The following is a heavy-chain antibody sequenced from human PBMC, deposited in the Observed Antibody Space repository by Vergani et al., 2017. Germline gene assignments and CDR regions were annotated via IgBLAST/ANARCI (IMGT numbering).Heavy chain of an antibody. J-gene: IGHJ4*02. Sequence: EVQLLESGGGLVQPGGSLRLSCAASGFTFSSYAMSWVRQAPGKGLEGVSAIRGSGGMTYYADSVKRRFTISRDNSKNTLYLQMNSLRAEDTALYSCARLTPNFDYWGRGTLVTVSS. CDR2: IRGSGGMT. D-gene: IGHD4-23*01. V-gene: IGHV3-23*01. CDR3: ARLTPNFDY. CDR1: GFTFSSYA.